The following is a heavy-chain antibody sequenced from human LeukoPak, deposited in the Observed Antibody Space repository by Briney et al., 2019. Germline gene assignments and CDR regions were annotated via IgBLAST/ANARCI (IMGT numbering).Heavy chain of an antibody. CDR2: IYYSGST. Sequence: PSQTLSLTCAVSGGSISSGGYYWSWLRQPPGKGLEWIGYIYYSGSTNYNPSLKSRVTISVDTSKNQFSLKLSSVTAADTAVYYCARHVPEYGDYGRYFDLWGRGTLVTVSS. CDR1: GGSISSGGYY. D-gene: IGHD4-17*01. V-gene: IGHV4-61*08. J-gene: IGHJ2*01. CDR3: ARHVPEYGDYGRYFDL.